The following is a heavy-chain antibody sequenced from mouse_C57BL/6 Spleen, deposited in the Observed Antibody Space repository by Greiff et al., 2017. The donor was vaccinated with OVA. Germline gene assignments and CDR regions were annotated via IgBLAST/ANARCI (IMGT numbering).Heavy chain of an antibody. CDR2: ISYDGSN. CDR1: GYSITSGYY. Sequence: DVKLQESGPGLVKPSQSLSLTCSVTGYSITSGYYWNWIRQFPGNKLEWMGYISYDGSNNYNPSLKNRISITRDTSKNQFFLKLNSVTTEDTATYYCASPYPSMDYWGQGTSVTVSS. CDR3: ASPYPSMDY. J-gene: IGHJ4*01. V-gene: IGHV3-6*01.